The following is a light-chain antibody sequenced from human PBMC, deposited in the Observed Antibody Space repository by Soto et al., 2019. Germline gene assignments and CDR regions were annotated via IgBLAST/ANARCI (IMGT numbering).Light chain of an antibody. Sequence: DNVLTHSPDSLAMSLDERATINCKSSQSFLYSSNNNNYLAWYQQKPGQPPKLLIYWASTRESGVPDRFSGSGSGTDFTLTISSLQAEDVAVYYCQQYYSTPLTFGGGTKVDIK. J-gene: IGKJ4*01. V-gene: IGKV4-1*01. CDR2: WAS. CDR1: QSFLYSSNNNNY. CDR3: QQYYSTPLT.